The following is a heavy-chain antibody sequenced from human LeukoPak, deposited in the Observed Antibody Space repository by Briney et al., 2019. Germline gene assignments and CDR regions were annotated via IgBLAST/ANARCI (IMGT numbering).Heavy chain of an antibody. CDR2: IYYSGST. CDR3: ARRYCSGGSCYSAFDY. V-gene: IGHV4-59*08. CDR1: GGSISSYY. J-gene: IGHJ4*02. D-gene: IGHD2-15*01. Sequence: PSETLSLTCTVSGGSISSYYWSWIRQPPGKGLEWMGYIYYSGSTKYNPSLKSRVTISVDTSKNQFSLNLSSVTAADTAVYYCARRYCSGGSCYSAFDYWGQGTLVTVSS.